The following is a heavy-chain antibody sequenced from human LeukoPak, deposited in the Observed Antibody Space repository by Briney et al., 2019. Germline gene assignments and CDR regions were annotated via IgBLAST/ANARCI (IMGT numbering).Heavy chain of an antibody. CDR2: MDLSGTT. Sequence: SETLSFTCTVSGDSINSLDLWSWVRQPPGKGLEWIGEMDLSGTTHSNPSVKSRVTISIDKSKNQFFLNLSSVTAADTAVYYCAGLVGRYSSGLYYYYLDYWGQGTLVTVSS. CDR1: GDSINSLDL. CDR3: AGLVGRYSSGLYYYYLDY. J-gene: IGHJ4*02. D-gene: IGHD3-22*01. V-gene: IGHV4-4*02.